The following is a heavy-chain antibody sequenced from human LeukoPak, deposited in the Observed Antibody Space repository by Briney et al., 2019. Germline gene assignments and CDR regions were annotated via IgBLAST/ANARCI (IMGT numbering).Heavy chain of an antibody. CDR3: ATDLDSSYYYYYMEV. CDR2: ISGSGGST. V-gene: IGHV3-23*01. J-gene: IGHJ6*03. D-gene: IGHD2/OR15-2a*01. Sequence: GGSLRLSCAASGFTFSSYAMSWVRQAPGKGLEWVSAISGSGGSTYYADSVKGRFTISRDNSKNTLYLQMNSLRAEDTAVYYCATDLDSSYYYYYMEVWGKGTTVTVSS. CDR1: GFTFSSYA.